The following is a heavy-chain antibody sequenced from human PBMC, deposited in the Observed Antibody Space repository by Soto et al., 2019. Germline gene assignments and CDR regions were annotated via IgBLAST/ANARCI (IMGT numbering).Heavy chain of an antibody. Sequence: PGGSLRLSCAASGFTFSSYAMSWVRQAPGKGLEWVSAISGSGGSTYYADSVKGRFTISRDNSKNTLYLQMNSLRAEDTAVYYCAKVRDPTEKYYDYNWGSYRPEAFDIWGQGTMVTVSS. CDR3: AKVRDPTEKYYDYNWGSYRPEAFDI. CDR1: GFTFSSYA. J-gene: IGHJ3*02. CDR2: ISGSGGST. V-gene: IGHV3-23*01. D-gene: IGHD3-16*02.